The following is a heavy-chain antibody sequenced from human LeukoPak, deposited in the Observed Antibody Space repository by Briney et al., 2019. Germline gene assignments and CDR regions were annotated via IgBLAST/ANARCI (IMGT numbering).Heavy chain of an antibody. V-gene: IGHV3-23*01. J-gene: IGHJ4*02. D-gene: IGHD6-13*01. CDR2: INRSGGST. Sequence: GGSLRLSCAASGFTFDDYAMHWVRQAPGKGLEWVSSINRSGGSTYYADSVKGRFTISRDNSKNTLSLQMNSLRAEDTAVYYCAREQQLTYWGQGTLVTVSS. CDR3: AREQQLTY. CDR1: GFTFDDYA.